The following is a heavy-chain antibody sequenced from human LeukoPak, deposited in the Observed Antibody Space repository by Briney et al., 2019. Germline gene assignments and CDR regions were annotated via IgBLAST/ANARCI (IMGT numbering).Heavy chain of an antibody. Sequence: GGSLRLSCAASGFTFSAFSMNWVRQAPGKGLEWVSSISSNSEHILYPDSVKGRFTISRDDAKTSVYLQLNSLRDEDTAIYYCARDNIWAFDIWGQGTMVTVSS. CDR2: ISSNSEHI. CDR3: ARDNIWAFDI. D-gene: IGHD2/OR15-2a*01. J-gene: IGHJ3*02. CDR1: GFTFSAFS. V-gene: IGHV3-21*04.